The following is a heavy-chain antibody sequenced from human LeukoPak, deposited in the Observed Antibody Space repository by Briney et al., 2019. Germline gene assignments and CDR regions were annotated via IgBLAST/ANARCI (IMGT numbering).Heavy chain of an antibody. J-gene: IGHJ6*03. V-gene: IGHV3-30*02. CDR1: GFTFGSYG. CDR2: IRYDGSNK. D-gene: IGHD3-16*01. Sequence: GGSLRLSCAASGFTFGSYGMHWVRQAPGKGLEWVAFIRYDGSNKYYADSVKGRFTISRDNSKNTLYLQMNSLRAEDTAVYYCAKGLMYYYYMDVWGKGTTVTVSS. CDR3: AKGLMYYYYMDV.